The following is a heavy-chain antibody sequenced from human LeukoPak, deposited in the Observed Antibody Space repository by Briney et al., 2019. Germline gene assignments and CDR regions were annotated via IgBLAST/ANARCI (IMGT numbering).Heavy chain of an antibody. D-gene: IGHD3-22*01. CDR1: GYTFTGYY. CDR2: INPNSGGT. V-gene: IGHV1-2*02. J-gene: IGHJ4*02. Sequence: EASVKVSCKASGYTFTGYYMHWVRQAPGQGLEWMGWINPNSGGTNYAQKFQGRVTMTRDTSISTAYMELRSLRSDDTAVYYCARDQKYYDSTGPDYWGQGTLVIVS. CDR3: ARDQKYYDSTGPDY.